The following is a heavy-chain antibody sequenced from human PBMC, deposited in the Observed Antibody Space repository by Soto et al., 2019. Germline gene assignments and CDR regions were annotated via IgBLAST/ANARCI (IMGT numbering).Heavy chain of an antibody. V-gene: IGHV1-24*01. J-gene: IGHJ3*02. CDR2: FYPEDGET. D-gene: IGHD2-15*01. CDR1: GYTLTELS. Sequence: ASVKFSCKVSGYTLTELSMHWLRQAPGKGLEWMGVFYPEDGETIYAQKFQGRVTMTEDTSTDTAYMELSSLRSEDTAVYYCAKDQSRMAGLHDAFDIWGQGTMVTVSS. CDR3: AKDQSRMAGLHDAFDI.